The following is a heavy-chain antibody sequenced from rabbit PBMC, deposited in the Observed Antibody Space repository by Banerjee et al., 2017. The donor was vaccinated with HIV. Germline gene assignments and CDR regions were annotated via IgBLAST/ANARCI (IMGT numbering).Heavy chain of an antibody. Sequence: QEHLEESGGGLVKPEGSLTLTCKASGFSFSDRDVMCWVRQAPGKGLEWIACINTATVKAVYATWAKGRFTISRTSSTTVTLQMTSLTAADTATYFCARDMTDVIGWNFALRGPGTLVTVS. J-gene: IGHJ4*01. CDR3: ARDMTDVIGWNFAL. CDR1: GFSFSDRDV. CDR2: INTATVKA. V-gene: IGHV1S45*01. D-gene: IGHD1-1*01.